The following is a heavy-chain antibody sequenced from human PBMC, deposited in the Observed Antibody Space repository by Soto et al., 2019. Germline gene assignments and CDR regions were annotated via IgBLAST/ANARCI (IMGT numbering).Heavy chain of an antibody. CDR3: ARDKFSGTYYIKGVTYLFDY. CDR1: GFSFIDYW. D-gene: IGHD1-26*01. CDR2: LNQDGNEK. V-gene: IGHV3-7*03. J-gene: IGHJ4*02. Sequence: GGSLRLSCAASGFSFIDYWMSWVRQAPGKGLEWVANLNQDGNEKNYMDYVKGRFTISRDNAKNSVYLQLNSLRAEDTAVYYCARDKFSGTYYIKGVTYLFDYWGQGALVTVSS.